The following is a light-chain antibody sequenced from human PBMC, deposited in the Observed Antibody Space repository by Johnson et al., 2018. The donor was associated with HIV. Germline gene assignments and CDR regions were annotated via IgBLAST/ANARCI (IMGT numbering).Light chain of an antibody. CDR3: GTWDSSLSVGYV. J-gene: IGLJ1*01. CDR2: ENN. CDR1: SSNIGNNY. V-gene: IGLV1-51*02. Sequence: QSVLTQPPSMSAAPGQKVTISCSGSSSNIGNNYVSWYQQLPGTAPKLLIYENNKRPSEIPDRFSGSKSGTSATLGITGLQTGDEADYYCGTWDSSLSVGYVFGTGTQVTVL.